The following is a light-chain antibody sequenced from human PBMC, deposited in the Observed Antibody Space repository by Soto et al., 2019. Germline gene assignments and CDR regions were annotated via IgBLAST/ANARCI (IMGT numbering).Light chain of an antibody. CDR3: SEYTSRSTRL. CDR1: SSDVGGYNY. V-gene: IGLV2-14*01. J-gene: IGLJ1*01. Sequence: QSALTQPASVSGSPGQSITISCTGTSSDVGGYNYVSWYQQHPGKAPKLMIYEVSNRPSGVSNRVSGSKSGNTASLTISGLQAEDEADYYCSEYTSRSTRLVGTGTKV. CDR2: EVS.